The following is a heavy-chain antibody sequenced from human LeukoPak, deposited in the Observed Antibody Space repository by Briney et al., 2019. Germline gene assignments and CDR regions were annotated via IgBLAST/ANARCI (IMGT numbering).Heavy chain of an antibody. CDR1: GYTFTSYY. J-gene: IGHJ4*02. CDR3: ARRPLDYGNFDY. CDR2: IIPIFGTA. D-gene: IGHD4-17*01. V-gene: IGHV1-69*13. Sequence: ASVKVSCKASGYTFTSYYMHWVRQAPGQGLEWMGGIIPIFGTANYAQKFQGRVTITADESTSTAYMELSSLRSEDTAVYYCARRPLDYGNFDYWGQGTLVTVSS.